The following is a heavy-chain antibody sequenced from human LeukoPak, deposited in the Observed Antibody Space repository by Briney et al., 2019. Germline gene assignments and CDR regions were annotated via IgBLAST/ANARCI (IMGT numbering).Heavy chain of an antibody. CDR3: AKLPMYTSGWFPPTK. CDR1: GFSFSIYA. Sequence: PGGSLRLSCVASGFSFSIYAMSWVRQAPGKGLEWVSGISARGDSTYYADSVKGRFTISRDNSKNTLFLQMNSLRVEDTAVYYCAKLPMYTSGWFPPTKWGQGTLVTVSS. D-gene: IGHD6-19*01. CDR2: ISARGDST. J-gene: IGHJ4*02. V-gene: IGHV3-23*01.